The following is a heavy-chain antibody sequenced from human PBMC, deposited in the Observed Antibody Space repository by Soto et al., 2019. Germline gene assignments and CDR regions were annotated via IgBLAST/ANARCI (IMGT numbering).Heavy chain of an antibody. CDR1: GGSVSSGSYY. CDR3: ARVLPIVVVPAAILAGWFDP. CDR2: IYYSGST. J-gene: IGHJ5*02. Sequence: TLSLTCTVSGGSVSSGSYYWSWIRQPPGKGLEWIGYIYYSGSTNYNPSLKSRVTISVDTSKNQFSLKLSSVTAAGTAMYYCARVLPIVVVPAAILAGWFDPWGQGTLVTVSS. V-gene: IGHV4-61*01. D-gene: IGHD2-2*01.